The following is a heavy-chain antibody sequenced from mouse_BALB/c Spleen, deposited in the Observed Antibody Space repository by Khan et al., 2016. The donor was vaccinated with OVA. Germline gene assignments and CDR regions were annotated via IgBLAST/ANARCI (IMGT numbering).Heavy chain of an antibody. J-gene: IGHJ3*01. D-gene: IGHD1-1*02. CDR1: GYTFTTYW. CDR3: ARGGLYGSFAY. CDR2: INPSTGYT. V-gene: IGHV1-7*01. Sequence: QVQLKQSGAELAKPGASVKMSCTASGYTFTTYWIHWVKQRPGQGLDWIGYINPSTGYTEYNQKFKDKATLTTDKSSSTAYMQLSSLTFEDSAVYYCARGGLYGSFAYWGQGTLVTVSA.